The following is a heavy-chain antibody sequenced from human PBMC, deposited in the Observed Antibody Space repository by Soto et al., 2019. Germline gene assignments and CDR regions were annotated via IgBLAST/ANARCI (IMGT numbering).Heavy chain of an antibody. CDR2: MHHSGRT. CDR3: ARQIAATGTSGTFDY. CDR1: GAYMRNDYYY. Sequence: SETLSLTCTVSGAYMRNDYYYWSWVRQNPGKDLEWIGHMHHSGRTHYNPSLKSRVAISVDTSKNQFSLYLNSVTAADTAVYYCARQIAATGTSGTFDYWGQGTLVTVSS. V-gene: IGHV4-31*03. J-gene: IGHJ4*02. D-gene: IGHD6-13*01.